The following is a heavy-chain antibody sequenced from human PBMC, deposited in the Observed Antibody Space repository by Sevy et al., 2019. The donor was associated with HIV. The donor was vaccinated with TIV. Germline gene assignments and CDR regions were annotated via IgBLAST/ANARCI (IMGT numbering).Heavy chain of an antibody. D-gene: IGHD3-22*01. CDR2: ITSDGYST. CDR1: GFSFTNYA. V-gene: IGHV3-23*01. Sequence: GGSLRLSCAASGFSFTNYAISWVRQAPGKGLEWVSVITSDGYSTYYADSVKGRFTRSRDNSKNTVFLQMNSLRAEDTAVYYCAKEKHYDSSYAMDVWGQGTTVIVSS. CDR3: AKEKHYDSSYAMDV. J-gene: IGHJ6*02.